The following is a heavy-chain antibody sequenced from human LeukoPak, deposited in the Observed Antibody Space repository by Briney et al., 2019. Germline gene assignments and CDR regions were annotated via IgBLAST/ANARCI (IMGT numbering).Heavy chain of an antibody. Sequence: SENLSLTCTVSGGSVSSGSYYWSWIRQPPGKGLEWIGYIYYSGSTNYNPSLKSRVTISVDTSKNQFSLKLSSVTAADTAVYYCARESSGSRPYYYYYGMDVWGQGTTVTVSS. D-gene: IGHD1-26*01. CDR1: GGSVSSGSYY. CDR3: ARESSGSRPYYYYYGMDV. J-gene: IGHJ6*02. CDR2: IYYSGST. V-gene: IGHV4-61*01.